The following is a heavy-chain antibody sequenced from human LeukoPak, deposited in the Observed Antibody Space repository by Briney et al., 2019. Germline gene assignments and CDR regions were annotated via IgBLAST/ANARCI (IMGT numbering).Heavy chain of an antibody. CDR1: GFTFEDYT. Sequence: PGGSLRLSYVASGFTFEDYTMHWVRQAPGKTLEWVSLISWDGTTYYTDSVKGRFTISRDNSKNSLYLQMDTLRSEDTAFYYCVKDLSYESSGHVLEYWGQGTLVTVSS. CDR3: VKDLSYESSGHVLEY. D-gene: IGHD3-22*01. V-gene: IGHV3-43*01. J-gene: IGHJ4*02. CDR2: ISWDGTT.